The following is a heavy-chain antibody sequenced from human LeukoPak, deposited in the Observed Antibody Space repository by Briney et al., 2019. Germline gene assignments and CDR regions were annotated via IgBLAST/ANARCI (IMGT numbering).Heavy chain of an antibody. V-gene: IGHV3-7*01. Sequence: GGSLRLSCAASGSTFSSYWMSWVRQAPGKGLEWVANIKQDGSEKYYVDSVKGRFTISRDNAKNSLYLQMNSLRAEDTAVYYCARDRLMVRGVIVFDYWGQGTLVTVSS. CDR3: ARDRLMVRGVIVFDY. CDR1: GSTFSSYW. J-gene: IGHJ4*02. D-gene: IGHD3-10*01. CDR2: IKQDGSEK.